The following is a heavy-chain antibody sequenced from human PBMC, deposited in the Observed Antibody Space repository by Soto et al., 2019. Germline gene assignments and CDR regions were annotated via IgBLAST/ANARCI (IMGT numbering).Heavy chain of an antibody. V-gene: IGHV4-34*01. CDR3: ARGTDYYDSSGYYYFDY. J-gene: IGHJ4*02. D-gene: IGHD3-22*01. Sequence: ETLSLTCAVYGGSFSGYYWSWIRQPPGKGLEWIGEINHSGSTNYNPSLKSRVTISVDTSKNQFSLKLSSVTAADTAVYYCARGTDYYDSSGYYYFDYWGQGTLVTVSS. CDR1: GGSFSGYY. CDR2: INHSGST.